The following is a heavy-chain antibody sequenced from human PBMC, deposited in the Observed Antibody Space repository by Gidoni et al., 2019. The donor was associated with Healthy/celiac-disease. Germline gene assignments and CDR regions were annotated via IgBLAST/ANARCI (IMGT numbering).Heavy chain of an antibody. Sequence: EVQLVESGGGLVQPGGSLRLSCAASGFTFSSYSMNWVRQAPGKGLEWVSYISSSSSTIYYADSVKGRFTISRDNAKNSLYLQMNSLRDEDTAVYYCARDGYDYVWGSYRSGDYWGQGTLVTVSS. D-gene: IGHD3-16*02. CDR2: ISSSSSTI. CDR3: ARDGYDYVWGSYRSGDY. J-gene: IGHJ4*02. V-gene: IGHV3-48*02. CDR1: GFTFSSYS.